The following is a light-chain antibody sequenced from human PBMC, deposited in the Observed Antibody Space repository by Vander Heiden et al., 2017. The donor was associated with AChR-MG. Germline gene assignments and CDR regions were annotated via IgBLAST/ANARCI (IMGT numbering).Light chain of an antibody. J-gene: IGKJ2*01. V-gene: IGKV3-15*01. CDR3: QQYTDWPYN. CDR2: GVS. CDR1: QSVGSQ. Sequence: EIGMTQFPATLSVSPGEGATLSCRASQSVGSQLLWYQQKPGQAPRLVIYGVSTRATGIPARFSGSGSGTEFTLTISSLQSEDFAVYYCQQYTDWPYNVGQGTKLEVK.